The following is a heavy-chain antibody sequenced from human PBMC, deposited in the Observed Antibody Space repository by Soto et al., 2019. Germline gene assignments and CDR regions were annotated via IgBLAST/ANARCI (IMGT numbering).Heavy chain of an antibody. Sequence: GGSLRLSCAASGFTFSSYAMSWVRQAPGKGLEWVSAISGIGGSTYYADSVKGRFTISRDNSKNTLYLQMNSLRAEDTAVYYCAKDSRRIVGATVSPYGMDVWGQGATVTVSS. V-gene: IGHV3-23*01. D-gene: IGHD1-26*01. CDR3: AKDSRRIVGATVSPYGMDV. CDR1: GFTFSSYA. J-gene: IGHJ6*02. CDR2: ISGIGGST.